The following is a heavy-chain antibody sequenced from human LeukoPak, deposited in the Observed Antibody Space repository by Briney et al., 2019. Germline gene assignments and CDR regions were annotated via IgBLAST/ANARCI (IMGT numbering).Heavy chain of an antibody. J-gene: IGHJ4*02. CDR2: IIPILDVT. V-gene: IGHV1-69*04. D-gene: IGHD3-9*01. Sequence: GASVKVSCKASGGTFTNYAINWVRQAPGQGLEWMGRIIPILDVTNYAQKFQGRVTITADQSTSTAYMELSSLRSEDPAVSYCARGGGVDILTGFQYWGQGTLVTVSS. CDR1: GGTFTNYA. CDR3: ARGGGVDILTGFQY.